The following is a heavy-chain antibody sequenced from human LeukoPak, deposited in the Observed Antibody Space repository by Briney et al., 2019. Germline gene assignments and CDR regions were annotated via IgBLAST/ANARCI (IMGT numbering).Heavy chain of an antibody. Sequence: GGSLRLSCAASGFTFSSYAMHWVRQVPGKGLEWVAVISYDGSNKYYADSVKGRFTISRDNSKNTLYLQMNSLRAEDTAVYYCARDWGSRSSLDYWGQGTLVTVSS. CDR3: ARDWGSRSSLDY. D-gene: IGHD3-16*01. CDR1: GFTFSSYA. CDR2: ISYDGSNK. J-gene: IGHJ4*02. V-gene: IGHV3-30-3*01.